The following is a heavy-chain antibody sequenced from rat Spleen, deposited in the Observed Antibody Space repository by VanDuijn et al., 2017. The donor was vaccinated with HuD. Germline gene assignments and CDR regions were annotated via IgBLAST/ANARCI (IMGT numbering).Heavy chain of an antibody. CDR1: GFTFSNYY. CDR3: ATDYSSCIGPYY. J-gene: IGHJ2*01. D-gene: IGHD1-2*01. V-gene: IGHV5-25*01. Sequence: EVQLVESGGGLVQPGRSMKLACAALGFTFSNYYMAWVRQAPTKGRVWVASISTGGGNTYYRDSGKGRFTIYRDNAKSTLYLQMDSLRSEDTATYYCATDYSSCIGPYYRGQGVMGTVSS. CDR2: ISTGGGNT.